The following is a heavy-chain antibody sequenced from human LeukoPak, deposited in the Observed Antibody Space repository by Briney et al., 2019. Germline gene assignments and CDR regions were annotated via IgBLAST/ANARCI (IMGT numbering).Heavy chain of an antibody. CDR3: ARDRSTMVRGVTYYYYGMDV. CDR1: GYTFTSYG. D-gene: IGHD3-10*01. V-gene: IGHV1-18*01. CDR2: ISAYNGNT. J-gene: IGHJ6*02. Sequence: ASVKVSCKASGYTFTSYGISWVRQAPGQRLEWMGWISAYNGNTKYAQKLQGRVTMTTDTSTSTAYMELRSLRSDDTAVYYCARDRSTMVRGVTYYYYGMDVWGQGTTVTVSS.